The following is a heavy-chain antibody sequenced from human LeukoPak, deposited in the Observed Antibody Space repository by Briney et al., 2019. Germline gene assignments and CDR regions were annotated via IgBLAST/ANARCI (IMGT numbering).Heavy chain of an antibody. J-gene: IGHJ4*02. D-gene: IGHD4-11*01. CDR1: GFTFDDYG. Sequence: RTGGSLRLSCAASGFTFDDYGMNWVRQAPGKGLGWVSGINWNGGNTDYADSVKGRFTISRDNAKKSLYLQMNSLRAEDTALYYCARDKSNYFFDYWGQGTLVTVSS. V-gene: IGHV3-20*04. CDR3: ARDKSNYFFDY. CDR2: INWNGGNT.